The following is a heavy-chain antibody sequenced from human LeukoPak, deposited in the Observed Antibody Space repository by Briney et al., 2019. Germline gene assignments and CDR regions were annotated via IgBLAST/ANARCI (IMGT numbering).Heavy chain of an antibody. J-gene: IGHJ5*02. CDR3: AKGGSGYSSVWLDL. D-gene: IGHD6-19*01. CDR2: INGGGAGT. V-gene: IGHV3-23*01. Sequence: GGSLRLSCAASGFTFTSYAMSWVRQAPGKGLEWVSGINGGGAGTYYADSVKGRFTISRDNSKDTLYLQMNSLRAEDTAIYYCAKGGSGYSSVWLDLWGQGTLVTVSS. CDR1: GFTFTSYA.